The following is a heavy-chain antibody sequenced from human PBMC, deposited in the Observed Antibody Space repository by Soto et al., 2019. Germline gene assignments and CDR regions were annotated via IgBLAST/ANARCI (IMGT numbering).Heavy chain of an antibody. Sequence: GGSLRLSCSASGFTFSSYAMHWVRQAPGKGLEYVSAISSNGGSTYYADSVKGRFTISRDNSKNTLYLQMSSLRAEDTDVYYCVKDRYIGSVVVPAANQNWFDPWGQGTLVTVSS. V-gene: IGHV3-64D*08. CDR3: VKDRYIGSVVVPAANQNWFDP. J-gene: IGHJ5*02. CDR1: GFTFSSYA. CDR2: ISSNGGST. D-gene: IGHD2-2*01.